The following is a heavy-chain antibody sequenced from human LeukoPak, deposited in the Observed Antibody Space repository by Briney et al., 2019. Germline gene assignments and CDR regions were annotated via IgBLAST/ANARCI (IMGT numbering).Heavy chain of an antibody. J-gene: IGHJ5*02. D-gene: IGHD3-3*01. V-gene: IGHV4-34*01. Sequence: KPSETLSLTCAVYGGSFSGYYWSWIRQPPGKGLEWIGEINHSGSTNYNPSLKSRVTISVDTSKNQFSLKLSSVTAADTAVYYCARGHLYYDFWSGGARRYNWFDPWGQGTLVTVSS. CDR1: GGSFSGYY. CDR3: ARGHLYYDFWSGGARRYNWFDP. CDR2: INHSGST.